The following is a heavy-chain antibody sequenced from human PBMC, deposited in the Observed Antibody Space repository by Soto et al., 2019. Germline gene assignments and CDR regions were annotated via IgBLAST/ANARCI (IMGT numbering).Heavy chain of an antibody. CDR1: GYTFTSYG. Sequence: ASVKVSCKASGYTFTSYGISWVRQAPGQGLEWMGWISAYNGNTNYAQKLQGRVTMTTDTSTSTAYMELRSLRSDDTAVYYCAXGREQQLVRQGFYYYYYGMDVWGQGTTVNVS. J-gene: IGHJ6*02. CDR2: ISAYNGNT. D-gene: IGHD6-13*01. V-gene: IGHV1-18*01. CDR3: AXGREQQLVRQGFYYYYYGMDV.